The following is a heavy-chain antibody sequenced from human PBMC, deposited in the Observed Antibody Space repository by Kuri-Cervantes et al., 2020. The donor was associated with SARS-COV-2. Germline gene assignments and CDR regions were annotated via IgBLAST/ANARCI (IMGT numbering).Heavy chain of an antibody. CDR3: ARHYAFYRFHK. CDR2: IYESGDT. D-gene: IGHD3-3*02. Sequence: SETLSLTCTVSGASISSSTYYWGWIRQSPGKVLEWLGSIYESGDTYYSSSLKSRLSLSVDTSKNQFSLKLTSVTAADTAIYYCARHYAFYRFHKWGQGTQVTVSS. CDR1: GASISSSTYY. V-gene: IGHV4-39*01. J-gene: IGHJ4*02.